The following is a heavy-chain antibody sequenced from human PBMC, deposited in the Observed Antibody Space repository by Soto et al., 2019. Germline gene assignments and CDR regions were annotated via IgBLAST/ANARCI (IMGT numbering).Heavy chain of an antibody. V-gene: IGHV1-18*01. D-gene: IGHD3-22*01. CDR3: ARGLRTYYYDSSGCFDP. CDR1: GYTFTSHG. CDR2: ISAYNGNT. J-gene: IGHJ5*02. Sequence: ASVKVSCKASGYTFTSHGISWVRQAPGQGLEWMGWISAYNGNTNYAQKLQGRVTMTTDTSTSTAYMELRSLRSDDTAVYYCARGLRTYYYDSSGCFDPWGQGTLVTVSS.